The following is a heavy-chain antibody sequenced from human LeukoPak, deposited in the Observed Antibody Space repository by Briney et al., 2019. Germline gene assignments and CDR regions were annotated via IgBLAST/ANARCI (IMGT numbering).Heavy chain of an antibody. D-gene: IGHD2-2*03. CDR3: ARCLLDIVVVPAASYYYYYYMDV. V-gene: IGHV3-7*01. Sequence: PGGCLTLSCAASGFTFSSFWMSWVRQAPGKWLEWMANIKQDGSERFYVDSVKGRFTISRDNAKNSLYLQMNSLRAEDTAVYYCARCLLDIVVVPAASYYYYYYMDVWGKGTTVTVSS. CDR1: GFTFSSFW. CDR2: IKQDGSER. J-gene: IGHJ6*03.